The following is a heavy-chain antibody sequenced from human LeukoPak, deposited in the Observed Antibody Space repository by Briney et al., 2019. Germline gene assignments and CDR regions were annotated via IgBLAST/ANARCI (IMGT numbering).Heavy chain of an antibody. Sequence: ASVKVSCKAAGYTFTSYGISWVRQDPGQGLEWMGWISAYNGNTNYAQKVQGRVTMTTDTSTSTAYMELRSLRSDDTAVYYCARASNSWYAYFQEWGQGSLVTVSS. CDR1: GYTFTSYG. CDR3: ARASNSWYAYFQE. CDR2: ISAYNGNT. V-gene: IGHV1-18*01. J-gene: IGHJ1*01. D-gene: IGHD6-13*01.